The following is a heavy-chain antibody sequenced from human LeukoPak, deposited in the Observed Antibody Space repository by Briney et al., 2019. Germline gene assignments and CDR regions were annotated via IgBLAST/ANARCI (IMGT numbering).Heavy chain of an antibody. Sequence: GGSLRLSCAASGFTFDDYAMHWVRQAPGKGLEWASLIKGDGSSTYYADSVKGRFTISRDNSKNSLYLQMNSLRTEDTALYYRATARPGDSYGFDYWAGGPRDPVPS. V-gene: IGHV3-43*02. CDR3: ATARPGDSYGFDY. D-gene: IGHD5-18*01. J-gene: IGHJ4*02. CDR1: GFTFDDYA. CDR2: IKGDGSST.